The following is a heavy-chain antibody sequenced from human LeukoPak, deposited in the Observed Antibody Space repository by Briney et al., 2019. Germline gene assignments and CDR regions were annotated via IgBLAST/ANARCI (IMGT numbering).Heavy chain of an antibody. CDR3: ARHSSFYFDY. CDR2: INHSGST. J-gene: IGHJ4*02. D-gene: IGHD3-3*02. CDR1: GGSFRGYY. Sequence: SETLSLTCAVYGGSFRGYYWSWIRQPPGKGLEWIGEINHSGSTNYNSALKSRVTISVDTSKKQFSLKLSSVTAAETAVYYCARHSSFYFDYWGQGILVTVSS. V-gene: IGHV4-34*01.